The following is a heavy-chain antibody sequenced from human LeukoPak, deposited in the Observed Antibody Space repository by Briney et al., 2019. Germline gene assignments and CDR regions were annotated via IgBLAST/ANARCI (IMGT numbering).Heavy chain of an antibody. CDR1: GGSISSSSYY. D-gene: IGHD1-26*01. CDR3: ARGWELAYYYYYMDV. CDR2: FYYSGST. Sequence: SETLSLTCTVSGGSISSSSYYWGWIRQPPGKGLEWIGSFYYSGSTYYNPSLKSRVTISVDTSKNQFSLKLSSLTAADTAIYYCARGWELAYYYYYMDVWGKGTTVTVSS. J-gene: IGHJ6*03. V-gene: IGHV4-39*01.